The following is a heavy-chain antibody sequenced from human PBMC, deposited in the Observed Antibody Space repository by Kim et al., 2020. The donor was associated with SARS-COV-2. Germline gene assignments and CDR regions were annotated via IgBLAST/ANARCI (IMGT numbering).Heavy chain of an antibody. V-gene: IGHV3-30*04. J-gene: IGHJ4*02. CDR1: GFTFSSYA. CDR3: ARDYIATVTMVRGVIDY. Sequence: GGSLRLSCAASGFTFSSYAMHWVRQAPGKGLEWVAVISYDGSNKYYADSVKGRFTISRDNSKNTLYLQMNSLRAEDMAVYYCARDYIATVTMVRGVIDYWGQGTLVTVSS. D-gene: IGHD3-10*01. CDR2: ISYDGSNK.